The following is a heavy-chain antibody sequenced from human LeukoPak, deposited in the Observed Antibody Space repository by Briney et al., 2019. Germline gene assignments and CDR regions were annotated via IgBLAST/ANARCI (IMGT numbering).Heavy chain of an antibody. D-gene: IGHD4-17*01. J-gene: IGHJ3*02. CDR2: INPSGGST. Sequence: ASVKVSCKASGYTFTSYYMHWVRQAPGQGLEWMGIINPSGGSTSYAQKFQGRVTMTRDMSTSTVYMELSSLRSEDTAVYYCARDHYGDYEGSTPPGAFDIWGQGTMVTVSS. CDR3: ARDHYGDYEGSTPPGAFDI. CDR1: GYTFTSYY. V-gene: IGHV1-46*01.